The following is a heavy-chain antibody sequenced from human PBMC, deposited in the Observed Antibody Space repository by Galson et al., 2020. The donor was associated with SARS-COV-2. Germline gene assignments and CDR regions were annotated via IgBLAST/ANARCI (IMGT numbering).Heavy chain of an antibody. CDR1: GHTLTELS. J-gene: IGHJ3*02. Sequence: ASVKVSCKLSGHTLTELSMHWVRQAPGKGLEWLGSFDPQDGETIYAQKFQGRVTMTEDTSTETAYLKLSSLRSDDTAVYYCATWGVVVITYAFDIWGQGTMVTVSS. CDR2: FDPQDGET. D-gene: IGHD3-22*01. CDR3: ATWGVVVITYAFDI. V-gene: IGHV1-24*01.